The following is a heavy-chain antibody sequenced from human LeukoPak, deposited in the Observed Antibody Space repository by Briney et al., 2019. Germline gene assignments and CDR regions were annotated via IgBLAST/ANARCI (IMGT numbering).Heavy chain of an antibody. J-gene: IGHJ4*02. CDR1: GFTFDDYG. D-gene: IGHD3-3*01. V-gene: IGHV3-9*01. Sequence: GRSLRLSCTASGFTFDDYGMHWVRQAPGKGLEWVSGITWNSGRLGYADSVKGRFTISRDNAKNSLYLQMNSLRAEDTALYYWAKDTTDFWSGYYYYWGQGIPVTVSS. CDR3: AKDTTDFWSGYYYY. CDR2: ITWNSGRL.